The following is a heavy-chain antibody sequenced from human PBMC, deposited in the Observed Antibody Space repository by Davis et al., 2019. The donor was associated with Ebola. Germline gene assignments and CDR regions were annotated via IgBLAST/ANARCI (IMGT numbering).Heavy chain of an antibody. CDR3: ARDRVYSSGWDN. J-gene: IGHJ4*02. CDR1: GGTFSSYA. V-gene: IGHV1-2*04. D-gene: IGHD6-19*01. CDR2: INPNSGGT. Sequence: AASVKVSCKASGGTFSSYAISWVRQAPGQGLEWMGWINPNSGGTNYAQKFQGWVTITRDTSASTAYMELSSLRSEDTAVYYCARDRVYSSGWDNWGQGTLVTVSS.